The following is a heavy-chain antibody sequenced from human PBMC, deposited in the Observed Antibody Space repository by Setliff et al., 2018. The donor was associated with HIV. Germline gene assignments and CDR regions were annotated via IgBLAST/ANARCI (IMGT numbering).Heavy chain of an antibody. V-gene: IGHV1-46*01. CDR3: ARDRTAGYNYDYGY. Sequence: ASVKVSCKASGYTFTSYYMHWVRQAPGQGLEWMGIINPSGGSTSYAQKFQGRVTMTRDTSTNTVYMDLSGLRSDDTAVYYCARDRTAGYNYDYGYWGQGTLVTVSS. CDR1: GYTFTSYY. CDR2: INPSGGST. D-gene: IGHD3-16*01. J-gene: IGHJ4*02.